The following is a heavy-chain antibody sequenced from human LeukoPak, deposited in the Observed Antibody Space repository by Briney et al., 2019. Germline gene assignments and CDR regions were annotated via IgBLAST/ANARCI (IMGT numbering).Heavy chain of an antibody. D-gene: IGHD6-13*01. CDR3: ARERYSSSWDYFDF. J-gene: IGHJ4*02. V-gene: IGHV3-7*01. Sequence: GGSLRLSCAASGFTFSSYSMNWVRQAPGKGLEWVAKIKLDGSEKYPVDSVKGRFTISRDNAKNSLFLQMNSLRAEDTAVYYCARERYSSSWDYFDFWGQGTLVSVSP. CDR1: GFTFSSYS. CDR2: IKLDGSEK.